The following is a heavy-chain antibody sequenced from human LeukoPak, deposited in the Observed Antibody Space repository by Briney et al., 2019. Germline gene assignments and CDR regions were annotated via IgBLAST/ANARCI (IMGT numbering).Heavy chain of an antibody. CDR2: INHSGST. D-gene: IGHD4-17*01. CDR3: ARGPLTTVTIHFDY. V-gene: IGHV4-34*01. J-gene: IGHJ4*02. CDR1: GFTFSSYE. Sequence: LRLSCAASGFTFSSYEMNWIRQPPGKGLEWIGEINHSGSTNYNPSLKSRVTISVDTSKNQFSLKLSSVTAADTAVYYCARGPLTTVTIHFDYWGQGTLVTVSS.